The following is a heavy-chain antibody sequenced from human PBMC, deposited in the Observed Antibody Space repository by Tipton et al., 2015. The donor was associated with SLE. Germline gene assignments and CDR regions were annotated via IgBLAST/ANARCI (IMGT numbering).Heavy chain of an antibody. V-gene: IGHV3-48*03. D-gene: IGHD4-23*01. Sequence: GSLRLSCAASGFTFSSYEMNWVRQAPGKGLEWVSYISSSGSTIYYADSVKGRFTISRDNAENSLYLQMNSLRAEDTAVYYCARGGSGNSSGFVNYWGQGTLVTVSS. CDR1: GFTFSSYE. CDR3: ARGGSGNSSGFVNY. J-gene: IGHJ4*02. CDR2: ISSSGSTI.